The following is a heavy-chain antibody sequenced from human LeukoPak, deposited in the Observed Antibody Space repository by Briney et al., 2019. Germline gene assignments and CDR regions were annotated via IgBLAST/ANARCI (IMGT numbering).Heavy chain of an antibody. V-gene: IGHV3-23*01. CDR1: GFTFSSYA. CDR3: AKGGSYRGVYYYGMDV. CDR2: ISGSGGST. Sequence: PGGSLRLSCAASGFTFSSYAMSWVRQAPGKGLEWVSAISGSGGSTYYADSVKGRFTISRDNSKNTLYLQMNSLRAEDTAVYYCAKGGSYRGVYYYGMDVWGQGTTVTVSS. J-gene: IGHJ6*02. D-gene: IGHD3-10*01.